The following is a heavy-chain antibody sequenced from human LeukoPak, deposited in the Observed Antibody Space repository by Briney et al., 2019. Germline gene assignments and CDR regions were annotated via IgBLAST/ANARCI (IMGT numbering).Heavy chain of an antibody. D-gene: IGHD3-10*01. J-gene: IGHJ3*02. CDR1: GGSISSYY. CDR2: IYYSGST. CDR3: ARDQYGSGSYFAFDI. Sequence: SETLSLTCTVSGGSISSYYWSWIRQPPGKGLEWIGYIYYSGSTNYKSSLKSRVTISVDTSKNQFSLKLSSVTAADTAVYYCARDQYGSGSYFAFDIWGQGTMVTVSS. V-gene: IGHV4-59*01.